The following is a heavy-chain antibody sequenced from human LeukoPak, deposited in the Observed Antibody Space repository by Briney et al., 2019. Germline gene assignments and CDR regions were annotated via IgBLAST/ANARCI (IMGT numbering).Heavy chain of an antibody. CDR1: GFTFSSYW. V-gene: IGHV3-23*01. D-gene: IGHD6-19*01. CDR2: ISGSGGST. J-gene: IGHJ4*02. CDR3: AKGPRASGWTYFDY. Sequence: GGSLRLSCAASGFTFSSYWMHWVRHAPGKGLEWVSVISGSGGSTYSAESVKGRFTISRDNSKNTLYLQMNSLRVEDTAVYYCAKGPRASGWTYFDYWGQGTLVTVSS.